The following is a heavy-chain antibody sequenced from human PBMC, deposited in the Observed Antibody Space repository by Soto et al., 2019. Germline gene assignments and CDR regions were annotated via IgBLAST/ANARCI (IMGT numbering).Heavy chain of an antibody. CDR3: ARGYRDIVVVPAPYYFDY. J-gene: IGHJ4*02. D-gene: IGHD2-2*01. V-gene: IGHV1-8*01. Sequence: QVQLVQSGAEVKKPGASVTVYCKASGYTFTRYDINWVRQATGQGLEWMGWMNPNSGNTGYAQKFQGRVTMTRNTSISTAYMELSSLRSEDTAVYYCARGYRDIVVVPAPYYFDYWGQGTLVTVSS. CDR2: MNPNSGNT. CDR1: GYTFTRYD.